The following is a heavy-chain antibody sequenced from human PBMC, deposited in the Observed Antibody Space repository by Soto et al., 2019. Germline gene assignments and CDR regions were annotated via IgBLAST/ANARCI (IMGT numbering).Heavy chain of an antibody. J-gene: IGHJ6*02. CDR3: ARDADCSSTSCYTIYYYYYGMDV. D-gene: IGHD2-2*02. Sequence: SGGSLRLSCAASGFTFSSYSMNWVRQAPGKGLEWVSYISSSSSTIYYADSVKGRFTISRDNAKNSLYLQMNSLRAEDTAVYYCARDADCSSTSCYTIYYYYYGMDVWGQGTTVTVSS. CDR2: ISSSSSTI. CDR1: GFTFSSYS. V-gene: IGHV3-48*01.